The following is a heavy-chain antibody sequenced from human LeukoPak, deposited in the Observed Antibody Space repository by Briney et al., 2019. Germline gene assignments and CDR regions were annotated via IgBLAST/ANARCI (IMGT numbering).Heavy chain of an antibody. CDR3: ARIVAMGSGLYYYYYMDV. D-gene: IGHD5-18*01. V-gene: IGHV4-39*07. CDR1: GGSISSSSYY. CDR2: IYYSGST. J-gene: IGHJ6*03. Sequence: SETLSLTCTVSGGSISSSSYYWGWIRQPPGKGLEWIGSIYYSGSTYYNPSLKSRVTISVDTSKNQFSLKLSSVTAADTAVYYCARIVAMGSGLYYYYYMDVWGKGTTVTVSS.